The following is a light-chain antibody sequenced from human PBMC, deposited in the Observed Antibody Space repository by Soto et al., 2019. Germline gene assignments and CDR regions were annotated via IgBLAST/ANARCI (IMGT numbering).Light chain of an antibody. CDR3: QQYYSNPT. J-gene: IGKJ1*01. V-gene: IGKV4-1*01. Sequence: DIVMTQSPDSLSVSLGERATINCKSSQSFYTASNNKNDLAWSQHKPVQLPKLLMYWASTRVSGVPERFSGGGSGTDCTLTISSLQTEDVAVYYCQQYYSNPTFGQGTKLEIK. CDR1: QSFYTASNNKND. CDR2: WAS.